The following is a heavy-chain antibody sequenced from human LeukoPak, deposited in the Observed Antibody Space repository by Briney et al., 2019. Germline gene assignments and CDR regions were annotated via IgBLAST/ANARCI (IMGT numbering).Heavy chain of an antibody. CDR2: INHSGST. CDR3: ARGLPDDYYDYVWGSYRGHYFDY. Sequence: KPSETLSLTCAVYGGSFSGYYWSWIRQPPGKGLEWIGEINHSGSTNYNPSLKSRVTISVDTSKNQFSLKLSSVTAADTAVYYCARGLPDDYYDYVWGSYRGHYFDYWGQGTLVTVSS. J-gene: IGHJ4*02. D-gene: IGHD3-16*02. CDR1: GGSFSGYY. V-gene: IGHV4-34*01.